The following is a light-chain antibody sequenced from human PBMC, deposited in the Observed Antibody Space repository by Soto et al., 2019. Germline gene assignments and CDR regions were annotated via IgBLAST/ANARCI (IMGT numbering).Light chain of an antibody. V-gene: IGKV3-20*01. CDR2: GAS. CDR1: QSVSSDY. CDR3: QQFGRSPYT. J-gene: IGKJ2*01. Sequence: EIVLTQSPGTLSLSPGERATLSCRASQSVSSDYLGWYQQKPGQAPRLLIYGASSRATDIPDRFSGSGSGTDFTLTISRLEPEDFAVYYCQQFGRSPYTFGQGTKLEIK.